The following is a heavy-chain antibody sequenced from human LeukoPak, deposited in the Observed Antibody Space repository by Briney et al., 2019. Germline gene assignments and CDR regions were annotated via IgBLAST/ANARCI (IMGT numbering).Heavy chain of an antibody. V-gene: IGHV4-31*03. CDR1: GGSISSGGYY. D-gene: IGHD3-22*01. CDR3: ASHRPTYYYDSSGSYDAFDI. J-gene: IGHJ3*02. Sequence: PSETLSLTCTVSGGSISSGGYYWSWTRQHPGKGLEWIGYIYYSGSTYYNPSLKSRVTISVDTSKNQFSLKLSSVTAADTAVYYCASHRPTYYYDSSGSYDAFDIWGQGTMVTVSS. CDR2: IYYSGST.